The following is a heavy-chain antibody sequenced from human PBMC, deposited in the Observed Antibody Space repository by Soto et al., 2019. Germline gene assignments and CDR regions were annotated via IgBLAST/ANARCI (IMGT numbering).Heavy chain of an antibody. CDR2: IYESGST. CDR1: GGSISSSSYY. CDR3: ARHDYGDYEFDC. D-gene: IGHD4-17*01. V-gene: IGHV4-39*01. Sequence: QLQLQESGPGLVKPSETLSLTCTVSGGSISSSSYYWGWIRQPPGRGLEWIGSIYESGSTYYNPSLRSRVTIXVXXXXXXXXXXXXSVTAADTAVYYCARHDYGDYEFDCWGQGTLVTVSS. J-gene: IGHJ4*02.